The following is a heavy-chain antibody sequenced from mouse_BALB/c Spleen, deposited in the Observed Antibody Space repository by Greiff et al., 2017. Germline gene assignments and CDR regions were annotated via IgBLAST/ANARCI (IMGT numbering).Heavy chain of an antibody. CDR3: AMGTTAHFEY. CDR2: ISTYSGNT. Sequence: QVQLQQSGPELVRPGVSVKISCKGSGYTFTDYAMHWVKQSHAKSLEWIGVISTYSGNTNYNQKFKGKATMTVDKSSSTAYMELARLTSQDSAIFYCAMGTTAHFEYWSQGTTLTVSS. D-gene: IGHD1-2*01. J-gene: IGHJ2*01. V-gene: IGHV1S137*01. CDR1: GYTFTDYA.